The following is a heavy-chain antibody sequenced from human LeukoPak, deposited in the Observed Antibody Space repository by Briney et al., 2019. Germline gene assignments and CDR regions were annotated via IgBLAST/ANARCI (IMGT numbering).Heavy chain of an antibody. V-gene: IGHV1-69*04. D-gene: IGHD2-2*01. Sequence: SVKVSCKASGGTFNSYAISWVRQAPGQGLEWMGRIIPILGIANYAQKFQGRVTITADKSTSTAYMELSSLRSEDTAVYYCARYCSSTSCPLHYWGQGTLVTVSS. CDR1: GGTFNSYA. CDR3: ARYCSSTSCPLHY. J-gene: IGHJ4*02. CDR2: IIPILGIA.